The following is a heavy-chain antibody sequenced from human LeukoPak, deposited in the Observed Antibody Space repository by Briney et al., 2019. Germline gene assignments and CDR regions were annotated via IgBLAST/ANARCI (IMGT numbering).Heavy chain of an antibody. V-gene: IGHV3-11*04. CDR1: GFTFSDYY. D-gene: IGHD3-10*01. CDR3: ARDTIWLGDFKDYFDF. J-gene: IGHJ4*02. CDR2: ISSGGDTT. Sequence: PGGSLRLSCAASGFTFSDYYMSWIRQAPGKGLEWVSYISSGGDTTYYADSVTGRFTISRDNAKNSLYLQMNSLRAEDTAVYYCARDTIWLGDFKDYFDFWGQGTLVSVSS.